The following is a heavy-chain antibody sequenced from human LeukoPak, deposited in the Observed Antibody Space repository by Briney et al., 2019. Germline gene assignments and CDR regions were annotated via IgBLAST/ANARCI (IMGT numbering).Heavy chain of an antibody. Sequence: ASVKVSCKASGYTFTSYDINWVRQATGQGLEWMGWMNPNRGNTGYTQKFQGRVTMTRNTSISTAYMELSSLRSEDTAVYYCARTRRGYSYGYSYYYYYMDVWGKGTTVTVSS. CDR3: ARTRRGYSYGYSYYYYYMDV. V-gene: IGHV1-8*01. J-gene: IGHJ6*03. CDR2: MNPNRGNT. D-gene: IGHD5-18*01. CDR1: GYTFTSYD.